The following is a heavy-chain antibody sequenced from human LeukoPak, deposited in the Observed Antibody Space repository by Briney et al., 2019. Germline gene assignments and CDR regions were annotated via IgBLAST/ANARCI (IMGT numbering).Heavy chain of an antibody. Sequence: SGTLSLTCAVSGGSISSSNWWSWVRQPPGKGLEWIGEIYHSGSTNYNPSLKSRVTISVDTSKNQFSLKLSSVTAADTAVYYCARVLGSGSYYKWGIRRDYYYYMDVWGKGTTVTISS. CDR3: ARVLGSGSYYKWGIRRDYYYYMDV. J-gene: IGHJ6*03. CDR1: GGSISSSNW. D-gene: IGHD3-10*01. V-gene: IGHV4-4*02. CDR2: IYHSGST.